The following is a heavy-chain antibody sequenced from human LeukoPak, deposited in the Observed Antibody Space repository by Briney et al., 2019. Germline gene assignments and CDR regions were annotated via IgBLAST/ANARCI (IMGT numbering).Heavy chain of an antibody. J-gene: IGHJ4*02. Sequence: AASVKVSCKASGYTFTGYYMHWVRQAPGQGLEWMGWINPNSGGTNYAQKFQGRVTMTRDTSISTAYMELSRLRSDDTAVYYCARGLYSGSADFDYWGQGTLVTVSS. CDR3: ARGLYSGSADFDY. CDR1: GYTFTGYY. CDR2: INPNSGGT. D-gene: IGHD1-26*01. V-gene: IGHV1-2*02.